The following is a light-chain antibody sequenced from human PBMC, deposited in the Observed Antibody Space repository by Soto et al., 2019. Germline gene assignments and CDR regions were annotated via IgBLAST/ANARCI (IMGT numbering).Light chain of an antibody. V-gene: IGLV2-8*01. CDR2: EVT. J-gene: IGLJ2*01. CDR3: ISYAGSNNFVV. Sequence: QSALTQPPSASGSPGQSVTISCTGTSSDVDGYNYVSWFRQHPGKAPKLMIYEVTKRPSGVPDRFSGSKSGNTASLTVSGLQAEDEADYYCISYAGSNNFVVFGGGTKLTVL. CDR1: SSDVDGYNY.